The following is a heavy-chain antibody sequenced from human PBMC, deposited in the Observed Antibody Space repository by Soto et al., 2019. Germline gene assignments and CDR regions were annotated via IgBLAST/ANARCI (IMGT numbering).Heavy chain of an antibody. J-gene: IGHJ4*02. CDR3: AREGPLWFGDEYYFDY. Sequence: GGSLRLSCAASGFTFSSYSMNWVRQAPGKGLEWVSYISSSSSTIYYADSVKGRFTISRDNAKNSLYLQMNSLRDEDTAVYYCAREGPLWFGDEYYFDYWGQGTLVTVSS. CDR2: ISSSSSTI. D-gene: IGHD3-10*01. V-gene: IGHV3-48*02. CDR1: GFTFSSYS.